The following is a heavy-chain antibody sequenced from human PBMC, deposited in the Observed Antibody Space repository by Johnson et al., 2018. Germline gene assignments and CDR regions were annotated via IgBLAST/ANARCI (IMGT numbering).Heavy chain of an antibody. CDR2: IIPIFGTA. D-gene: IGHD3-22*01. J-gene: IGHJ3*02. CDR1: GGTFSSYA. Sequence: QVQLQESGAEVKKPGSSVKVSCKASGGTFSSYAISWVRQAPGQGLEWMGGIIPIFGTANYAQKFQGRVTITADESTSTAYMELSSLRSEDTAVYYCARGYYYDSSGYYYDAFDIWGQGTMVTVSS. CDR3: ARGYYYDSSGYYYDAFDI. V-gene: IGHV1-69*01.